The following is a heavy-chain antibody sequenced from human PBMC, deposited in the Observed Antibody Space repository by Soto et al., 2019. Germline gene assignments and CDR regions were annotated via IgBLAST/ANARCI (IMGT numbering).Heavy chain of an antibody. V-gene: IGHV2-5*02. Sequence: SGPTLVNPTQTLTLTCTFSGFSLSTSGVAVGWIRQPPGKALEWLALIYWDGDKRYSPSLKSRLTITRDTSKNQVVLTMTNMDPVDTAPYYCAPRESSAVRYNCFDPWGQRTLVTVAS. J-gene: IGHJ5*02. CDR1: GFSLSTSGVA. CDR3: APRESSAVRYNCFDP. CDR2: IYWDGDK. D-gene: IGHD2-2*01.